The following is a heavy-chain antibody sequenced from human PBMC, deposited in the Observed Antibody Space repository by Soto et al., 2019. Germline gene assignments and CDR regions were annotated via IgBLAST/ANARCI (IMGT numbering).Heavy chain of an antibody. Sequence: PSETPSLTCIVSDGSLSSYYWGWIRQPPGKGLEWIGYIFYSGSTGYNPSLKSRVTISVDRSKSQFSLKLTSVTTADTAVYYCARHYPIGNNWNYFDDWGQGTLVTVSS. CDR2: IFYSGST. J-gene: IGHJ4*02. V-gene: IGHV4-59*08. CDR3: ARHYPIGNNWNYFDD. CDR1: DGSLSSYY. D-gene: IGHD1-1*01.